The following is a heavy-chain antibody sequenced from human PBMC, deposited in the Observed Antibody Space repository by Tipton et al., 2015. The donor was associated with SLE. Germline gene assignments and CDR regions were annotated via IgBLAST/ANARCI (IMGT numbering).Heavy chain of an antibody. CDR2: IYYSGST. CDR3: ARGSSSWDFDY. J-gene: IGHJ4*02. Sequence: TLSLTCTVSGGSISSGGYYWSWIRQHPGKGLEWIGYIYYSGSTYYNPSLKSRVTISVDTSKNQFSLKLSSVTAADTAVYYCARGSSSWDFDYWGQGTLVIVSS. CDR1: GGSISSGGYY. D-gene: IGHD6-13*01. V-gene: IGHV4-31*03.